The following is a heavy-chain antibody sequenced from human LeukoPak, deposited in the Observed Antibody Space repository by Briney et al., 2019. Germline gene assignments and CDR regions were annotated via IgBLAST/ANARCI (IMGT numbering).Heavy chain of an antibody. D-gene: IGHD3-22*01. Sequence: SDTLPLLCSLCCVFLRIYQWMYLRHPPGKALVGFGNIYYSKNTNYNPSLKTRVNISVDTSKNQFSLKLSSVTAADTAVYYCARATNSYDSSNLGYWGQGNLVTVSS. V-gene: IGHV4-59*07. CDR2: IYYSKNT. CDR3: ARATNSYDSSNLGY. CDR1: CVFLRIYQ. J-gene: IGHJ4*02.